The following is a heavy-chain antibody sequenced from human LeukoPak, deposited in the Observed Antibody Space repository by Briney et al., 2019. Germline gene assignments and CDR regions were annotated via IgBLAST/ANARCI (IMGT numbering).Heavy chain of an antibody. J-gene: IGHJ3*02. CDR2: IIPFLGIA. CDR1: RRPFSSYA. V-gene: IGHV1-69*04. D-gene: IGHD2-21*02. Sequence: PVKVSCKASRRPFSSYAISSVPQSPGQGLECMGRIIPFLGIANYAPKLPGRVTITADKATSTAYMEPSSLRPVDTSVYYCARDRHIVVVTAIRDAFDIWGQGTMVTVSS. CDR3: ARDRHIVVVTAIRDAFDI.